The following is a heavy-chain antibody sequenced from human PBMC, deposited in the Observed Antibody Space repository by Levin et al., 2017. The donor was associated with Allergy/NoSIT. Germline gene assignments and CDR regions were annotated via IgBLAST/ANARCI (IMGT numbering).Heavy chain of an antibody. CDR3: ARGMVQGVFWSTNYYFEY. Sequence: ASVKVSCKASGYTFTTYAVNWVRQAPGQGLEWMGWIDTNTGDPTYAQAFTGRFVFSLDTSVSTAYLQISSLRAEDTAVYYCARGMVQGVFWSTNYYFEYWAQGTLVTVSS. CDR1: GYTFTTYA. V-gene: IGHV7-4-1*02. J-gene: IGHJ4*02. CDR2: IDTNTGDP. D-gene: IGHD3-10*01.